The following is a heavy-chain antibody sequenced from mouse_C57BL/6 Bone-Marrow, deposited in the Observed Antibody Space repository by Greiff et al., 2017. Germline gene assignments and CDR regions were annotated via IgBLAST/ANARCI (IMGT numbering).Heavy chain of an antibody. CDR1: GFTFSDYG. D-gene: IGHD2-3*01. CDR2: ISSGSSTI. J-gene: IGHJ3*01. Sequence: DVMLVESGGGLVTPGGSLKLSCAASGFTFSDYGMHWVRQAPEKGLEWVAYISSGSSTIYYAVTVKGRFTISRDNAKNTLFLQMTSLRSEDTAMYYCARQGGWLGWFAYWGQGTLVTDCA. CDR3: ARQGGWLGWFAY. V-gene: IGHV5-17*01.